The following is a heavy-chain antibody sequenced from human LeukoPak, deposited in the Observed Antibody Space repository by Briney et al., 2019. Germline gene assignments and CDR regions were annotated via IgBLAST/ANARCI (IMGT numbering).Heavy chain of an antibody. CDR2: IIPISGTA. D-gene: IGHD4-23*01. J-gene: IGHJ4*02. CDR1: GGTFSSYA. Sequence: SVKVSFKASGGTFSSYAISWVRQAPGQGLEWMGRIIPISGTANYAQKFQGRVTITTDESTSTAYMELSSLRSEDTAVYYCARDDGGNSVSDYWGQGTLVTVSS. V-gene: IGHV1-69*05. CDR3: ARDDGGNSVSDY.